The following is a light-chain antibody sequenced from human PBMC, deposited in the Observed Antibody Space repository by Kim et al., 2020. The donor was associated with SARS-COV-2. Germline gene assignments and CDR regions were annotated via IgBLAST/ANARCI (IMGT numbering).Light chain of an antibody. CDR1: SSDVGGYNY. Sequence: QSALTQPRSVSGSPGQSVTISCTGTSSDVGGYNYVSWYQQHPGKAPKLMIYDVSKRPSGVPDRFSGSKSGNTASLTISGLQAEDEVDYYCCSYAGSYTRVFGGGTQLTVL. V-gene: IGLV2-11*01. J-gene: IGLJ3*02. CDR2: DVS. CDR3: CSYAGSYTRV.